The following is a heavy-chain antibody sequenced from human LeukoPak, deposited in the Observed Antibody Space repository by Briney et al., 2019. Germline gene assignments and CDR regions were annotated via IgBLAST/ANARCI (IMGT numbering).Heavy chain of an antibody. CDR2: INPNNGGT. V-gene: IGHV1-2*02. D-gene: IGHD2-8*02. Sequence: GASVKVSCKASGYTFTGYYMHWVRHAPGQGLEWMGWINPNNGGTNYAQKFQGRVTMTLDTSISTAYMELSRLRSDDTATYYCARVDGGEWYYFDYWGQGTLVTVSS. CDR3: ARVDGGEWYYFDY. CDR1: GYTFTGYY. J-gene: IGHJ4*02.